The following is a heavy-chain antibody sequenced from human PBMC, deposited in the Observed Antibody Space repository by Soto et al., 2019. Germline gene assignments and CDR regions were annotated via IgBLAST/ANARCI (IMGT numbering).Heavy chain of an antibody. Sequence: SETLSLTCSFSGGSISVRRYYWAWIRQPPGKGLEWIGNVFYSGSTYYNPSLKSRVTISVDTSKNEFSLRLSSVTAADTAIYYCARGGHSSHLHRKNFFDPWGQGSMVTVSS. J-gene: IGHJ5*02. D-gene: IGHD6-6*01. V-gene: IGHV4-39*01. CDR2: VFYSGST. CDR1: GGSISVRRYY. CDR3: ARGGHSSHLHRKNFFDP.